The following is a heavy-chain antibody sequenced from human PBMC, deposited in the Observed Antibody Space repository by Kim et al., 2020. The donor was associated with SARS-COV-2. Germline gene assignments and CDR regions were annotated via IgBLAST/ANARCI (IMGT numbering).Heavy chain of an antibody. CDR3: ARAHVGRITIFGVVRHFDY. Sequence: SETLSLTCTVSGGSISSYYWSWIRQPPGKGLEWIGYIYYSGSTNYNPSFKSRVTISVDTSKNQFSLKLSSVTAADTAVYYCARAHVGRITIFGVVRHFDYWGQGTLVTVSS. J-gene: IGHJ4*02. D-gene: IGHD3-3*01. CDR2: IYYSGST. V-gene: IGHV4-59*01. CDR1: GGSISSYY.